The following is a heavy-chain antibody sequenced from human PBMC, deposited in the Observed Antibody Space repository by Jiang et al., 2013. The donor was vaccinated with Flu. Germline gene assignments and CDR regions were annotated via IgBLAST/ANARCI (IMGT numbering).Heavy chain of an antibody. D-gene: IGHD2-21*02. Sequence: SGAEVKKPGSSVRVSCKASGNSVSNRYTISWVRQAPGQGLEWMGGIIPVFGTKKYAQNFQGRVTITADESTRTAYMELSSLTSHDTAVYYCARLEDGDPXFGSWDQGTLVTVSS. CDR1: GNSVSNRYT. V-gene: IGHV1-69*01. CDR3: ARLEDGDPXFGS. CDR2: IIPVFGTK. J-gene: IGHJ5*02.